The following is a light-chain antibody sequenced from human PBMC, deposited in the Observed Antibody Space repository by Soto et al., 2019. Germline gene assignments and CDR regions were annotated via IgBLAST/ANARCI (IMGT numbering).Light chain of an antibody. CDR2: DNN. V-gene: IGLV1-51*01. CDR3: GTWDSSLGAWV. CDR1: SSNIGNNY. Sequence: QSVLTQPPSVSAAPGQKVTISCSGSSSNIGNNYVSWYQQLPGTAPKLLIYDNNKRPSGIPDRFSGSKSGTSATLGITGLQTGDDADYYCGTWDSSLGAWVFGGGTKLTVL. J-gene: IGLJ3*02.